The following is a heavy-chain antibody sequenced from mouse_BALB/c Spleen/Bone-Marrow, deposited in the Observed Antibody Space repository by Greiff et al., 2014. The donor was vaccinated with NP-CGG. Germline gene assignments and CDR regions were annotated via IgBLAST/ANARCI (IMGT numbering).Heavy chain of an antibody. J-gene: IGHJ4*01. CDR3: ARDTMDY. CDR1: GYTFTSYY. Sequence: QVQLQQSGPELVKPGASVRISCKASGYTFTSYYIHWVKQRPGQGLEWIGWIYPGNVNTKYNEKFKGKATLIADKSSSTAYMRLSSLTSEDSAVYFCARDTMDYWGQGTSVTVSS. CDR2: IYPGNVNT. V-gene: IGHV1S56*01.